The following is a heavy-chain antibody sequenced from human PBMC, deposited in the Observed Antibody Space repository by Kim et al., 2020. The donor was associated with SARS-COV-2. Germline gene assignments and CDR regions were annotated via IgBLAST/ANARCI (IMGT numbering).Heavy chain of an antibody. Sequence: GGSLRLSCAASGFTVSSNFMTWVRQAPGKGLEWVSIIYSGGEADYVDSVKGRFTISRDRSRDTLYLQMNSLRVEDTAVYYCARDRPGTYLDDWGQGTLVTVSP. V-gene: IGHV3-53*01. D-gene: IGHD1-1*01. CDR2: IYSGGEA. CDR1: GFTVSSNF. J-gene: IGHJ4*02. CDR3: ARDRPGTYLDD.